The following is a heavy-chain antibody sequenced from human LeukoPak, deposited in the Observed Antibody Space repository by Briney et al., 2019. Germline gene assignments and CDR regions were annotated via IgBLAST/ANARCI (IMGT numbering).Heavy chain of an antibody. D-gene: IGHD2-15*01. CDR1: GGTFSSYA. CDR2: IIPILGIA. CDR3: ARPPDIVVDYYYGMDV. Sequence: SVKVSCKASGGTFSSYAISWVRQAPGQGLEWMGRIIPILGIANYAQKFQGRVTITADKSTSTAYMELSSLRSEDTAVYYCARPPDIVVDYYYGMDVWGQGTTATVSS. J-gene: IGHJ6*02. V-gene: IGHV1-69*04.